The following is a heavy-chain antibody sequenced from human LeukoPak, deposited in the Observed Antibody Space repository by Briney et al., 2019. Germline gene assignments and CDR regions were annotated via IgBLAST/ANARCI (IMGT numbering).Heavy chain of an antibody. V-gene: IGHV1-3*01. CDR2: INAGNGNT. J-gene: IGHJ6*02. Sequence: ASVKVSCKASGYTFTSYAMNWVRQAPGQRLEWMGWINAGNGNTKYSQKFQGRVTITRDTSASTAYMELSSLRSEDTAVYYCARVYDYGSAHGMDVWGQGTTVTVSS. CDR3: ARVYDYGSAHGMDV. D-gene: IGHD3-10*01. CDR1: GYTFTSYA.